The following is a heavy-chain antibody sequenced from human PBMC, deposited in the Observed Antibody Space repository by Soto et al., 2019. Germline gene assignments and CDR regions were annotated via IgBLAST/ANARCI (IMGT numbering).Heavy chain of an antibody. J-gene: IGHJ5*02. D-gene: IGHD3-10*01. V-gene: IGHV5-51*01. CDR3: ARQGYGLGSYHPFDP. CDR1: GYSFTSYW. Sequence: EVQLVQSGAEVKKPGESLKISCKGSGYSFTSYWIGWVRQMPGKGLEWMGIIYPGDSNTRYSPSFQGQVTISADKSISTASLQWSSLKASDTAMYYCARQGYGLGSYHPFDPWGQGTLVTVSS. CDR2: IYPGDSNT.